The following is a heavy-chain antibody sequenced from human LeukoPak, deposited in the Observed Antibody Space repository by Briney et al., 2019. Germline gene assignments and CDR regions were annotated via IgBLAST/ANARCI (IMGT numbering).Heavy chain of an antibody. CDR1: GFTFSSYW. Sequence: GGSLRLSCAASGFTFSSYWMSWVRQAPGKGLEWVSSISSSSSYIYYAGSVKGRFTISRDNAKNSLYLQMNSLRVEDTAVYYCAGMQKSSSWAAFDYWGQGTLVTVSS. J-gene: IGHJ4*02. CDR2: ISSSSSYI. D-gene: IGHD6-13*01. V-gene: IGHV3-21*01. CDR3: AGMQKSSSWAAFDY.